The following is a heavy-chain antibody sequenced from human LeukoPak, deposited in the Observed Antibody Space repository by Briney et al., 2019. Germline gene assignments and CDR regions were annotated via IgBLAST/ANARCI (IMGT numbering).Heavy chain of an antibody. Sequence: ASVKVSCTASGYTFTSYAMNWVRQAPGQGLEWMGWINTNTGNPTYAQGFTGRFVFSLDTSVSTAYLQISSLKAEDTAVYYCARDPPRIVGATGLGDYWGQGTLVTVSS. CDR2: INTNTGNP. V-gene: IGHV7-4-1*02. CDR1: GYTFTSYA. CDR3: ARDPPRIVGATGLGDY. J-gene: IGHJ4*02. D-gene: IGHD1-26*01.